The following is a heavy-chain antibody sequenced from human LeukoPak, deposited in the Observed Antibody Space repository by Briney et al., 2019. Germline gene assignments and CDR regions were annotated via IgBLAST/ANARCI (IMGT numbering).Heavy chain of an antibody. CDR1: GGSFSGYY. D-gene: IGHD3-10*01. CDR3: ARGPRNCIWFGELLSRNWFDP. V-gene: IGHV4-34*01. J-gene: IGHJ5*02. CDR2: INHSGST. Sequence: SETLSLTCAVYGGSFSGYYWSWIRQPPGKGLEWIGEINHSGSTNYNPSLKSRVTISVDTSKNQFSLKLSSVTAADTAVYYCARGPRNCIWFGELLSRNWFDPWGQGTLVTVSS.